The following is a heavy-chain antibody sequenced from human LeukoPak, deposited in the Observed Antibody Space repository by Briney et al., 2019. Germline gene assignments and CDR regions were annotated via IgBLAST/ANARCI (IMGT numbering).Heavy chain of an antibody. CDR3: ARNGLWLGN. V-gene: IGHV3-48*03. CDR2: ISSSGSSI. Sequence: GGSLRLSCAPSGFTFSGYEMNWVRQAPGKGLEWVSYISSSGSSIDYADSVKGRFTISRDNAKNSLYLQMNSLRAEDTAVYYCARNGLWLGNWGQGTLVTVSS. CDR1: GFTFSGYE. D-gene: IGHD3-10*01. J-gene: IGHJ4*02.